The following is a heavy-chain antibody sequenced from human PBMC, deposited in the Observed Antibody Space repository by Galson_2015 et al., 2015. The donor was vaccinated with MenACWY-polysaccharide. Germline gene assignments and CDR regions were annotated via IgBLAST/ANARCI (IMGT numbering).Heavy chain of an antibody. D-gene: IGHD4-11*01. CDR3: ARDTDYSFDY. V-gene: IGHV3-64*01. Sequence: SLRLSCAASGFTFSSYAMHWVRQAPGKGLEYVSAISSNGGSTYYANSVKGRFTVSRDNSKNTPYLQMGSLRAEDMAVYYCARDTDYSFDYWGQGTLVTVSS. J-gene: IGHJ4*02. CDR2: ISSNGGST. CDR1: GFTFSSYA.